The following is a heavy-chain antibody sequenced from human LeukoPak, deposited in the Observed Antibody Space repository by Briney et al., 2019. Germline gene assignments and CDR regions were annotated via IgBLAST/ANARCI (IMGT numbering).Heavy chain of an antibody. Sequence: SETLSLTCTVSGGSISSYYWSWIRQPPGKGLEWIGYIYYSGSTNYNPSLKSRVTISVDTSKNQFSLKLSSVTAEDTAVYYCARDQADYYGSGSYNFDYWGQGTLVTVSS. CDR1: GGSISSYY. J-gene: IGHJ4*02. CDR2: IYYSGST. D-gene: IGHD3-10*01. V-gene: IGHV4-59*01. CDR3: ARDQADYYGSGSYNFDY.